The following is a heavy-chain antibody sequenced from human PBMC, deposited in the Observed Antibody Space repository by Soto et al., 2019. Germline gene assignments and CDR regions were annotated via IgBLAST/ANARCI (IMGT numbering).Heavy chain of an antibody. J-gene: IGHJ4*02. CDR3: ASLPDYGDYVVDY. D-gene: IGHD4-17*01. Sequence: SETLSLTCAVYGGSFSGYYWSWIRQPPGKGLERIGEINHSGSTNYNPSLKSRVTISVDTSKNQFSLKLSSVTAADTAVYYCASLPDYGDYVVDYWGQGTLVTVSS. CDR2: INHSGST. V-gene: IGHV4-34*01. CDR1: GGSFSGYY.